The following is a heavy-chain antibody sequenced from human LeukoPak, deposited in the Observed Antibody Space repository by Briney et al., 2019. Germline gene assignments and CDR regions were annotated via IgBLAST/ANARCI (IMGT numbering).Heavy chain of an antibody. J-gene: IGHJ4*02. D-gene: IGHD5-24*01. CDR3: AGDRDGYNYVFDY. Sequence: SVKVSCKASGGTFSSYAISWVRQAPGQGLECMGGIIPIFGTANYAQKFQGRVTITTDESTSTAYMELSSLRSEDTAVYYCAGDRDGYNYVFDYWGQGTLVTVSS. CDR2: IIPIFGTA. V-gene: IGHV1-69*05. CDR1: GGTFSSYA.